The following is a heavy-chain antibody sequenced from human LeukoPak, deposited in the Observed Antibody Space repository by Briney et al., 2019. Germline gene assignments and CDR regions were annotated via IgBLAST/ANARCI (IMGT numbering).Heavy chain of an antibody. CDR1: GFAFNNAC. CDR2: IKSKANGGTT. Sequence: GGSLRLSCTASGFAFNNACMSWVRQVPGKGLEWVGRIKSKANGGTTDHAAPVKGRFTISGDDSKSTLYLQMNSLKTEDTAVYYCTYYYDSSTYYHVDYWGQGTLVTVSS. CDR3: TYYYDSSTYYHVDY. J-gene: IGHJ4*02. V-gene: IGHV3-15*01. D-gene: IGHD3-22*01.